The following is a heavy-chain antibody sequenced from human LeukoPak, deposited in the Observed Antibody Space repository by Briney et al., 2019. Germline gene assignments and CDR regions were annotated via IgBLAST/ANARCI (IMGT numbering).Heavy chain of an antibody. CDR2: IYPGDSDT. CDR3: ARRTAMALPQFDY. J-gene: IGHJ4*02. Sequence: GESLKISCKGSGYSFTSYWVGWVRQMPGKGLEWMGIIYPGDSDTRYSPSFQGQVTISADKSISTAYLQWSSLKASDTAMYYCARRTAMALPQFDYWGQGTLVTVSS. D-gene: IGHD5-18*01. CDR1: GYSFTSYW. V-gene: IGHV5-51*01.